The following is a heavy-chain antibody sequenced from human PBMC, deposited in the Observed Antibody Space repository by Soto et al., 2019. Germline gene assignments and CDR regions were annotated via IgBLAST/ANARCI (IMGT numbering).Heavy chain of an antibody. CDR1: GGSISSGDSS. Sequence: PSETLSLTCAVSGGSISSGDSSWSWIRQPPGKRLEWIGYIYDSGSSYYNPSLKSRVTISVDRSKNQFSLKLSSVTAADTALYYCARATQYYFDTSGYPTGPHFVFDIWGQGTMVTVSS. V-gene: IGHV4-30-2*01. J-gene: IGHJ3*02. CDR2: IYDSGSS. D-gene: IGHD3-22*01. CDR3: ARATQYYFDTSGYPTGPHFVFDI.